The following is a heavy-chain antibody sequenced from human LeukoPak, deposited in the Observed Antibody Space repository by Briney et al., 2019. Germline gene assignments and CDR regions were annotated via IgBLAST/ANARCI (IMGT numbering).Heavy chain of an antibody. CDR2: ISGTT. CDR3: AKILNAMYFDL. D-gene: IGHD2-2*01. Sequence: GGSLRLSCAPSGLTFSSYAMTWVRQAPGKGLEWVSTISGTTYYADSVKGRFSISRDDSQNMLFLQMDNLRADDTAVYYCAKILNAMYFDLWGRGTLVTVSS. J-gene: IGHJ2*01. CDR1: GLTFSSYA. V-gene: IGHV3-23*01.